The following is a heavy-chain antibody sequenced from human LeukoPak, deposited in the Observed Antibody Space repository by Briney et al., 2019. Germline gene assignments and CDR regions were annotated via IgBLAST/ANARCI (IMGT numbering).Heavy chain of an antibody. D-gene: IGHD3-10*01. J-gene: IGHJ5*02. CDR3: ARSPVGVRKKHDL. CDR1: GYTFTSCD. V-gene: IGHV1-8*01. CDR2: MNPTSGHT. Sequence: ASVKVSCKASGYTFTSCDINWVRQAPGQGLEGMGWMNPTSGHTGYVQKFQGRITMTRDTSVSTAYMELNSLTSEDTAVYYCARSPVGVRKKHDLWGQGTLVIVSS.